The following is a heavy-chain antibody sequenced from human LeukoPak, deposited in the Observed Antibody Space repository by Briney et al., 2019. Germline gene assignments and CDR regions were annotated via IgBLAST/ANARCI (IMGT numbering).Heavy chain of an antibody. CDR1: GGTFSSYA. Sequence: ASVKVSCKASGGTFSSYAISWVRQAPGQGLEWMGGIIPIFGTANYAQKFQGRVTITADESTSTAYMELSSLRSEDTAVFYCARMVGSNTSIRLDPWGQGTLVTVSS. CDR2: IIPIFGTA. D-gene: IGHD4-23*01. J-gene: IGHJ5*02. V-gene: IGHV1-69*13. CDR3: ARMVGSNTSIRLDP.